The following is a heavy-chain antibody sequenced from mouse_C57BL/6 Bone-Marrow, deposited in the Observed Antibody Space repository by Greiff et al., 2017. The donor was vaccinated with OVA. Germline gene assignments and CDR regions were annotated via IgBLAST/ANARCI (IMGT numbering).Heavy chain of an antibody. CDR2: IDPSDSYT. Sequence: QVQLQQSGAELVMPGASVKLSCKASGYTFTSYWMHWVKQRPGQGLEWIGEIDPSDSYTNYNQQFKGKSTLTVDKSSSTAYMQLSSLASEDSAVYYCARESYGNYNAMDYWGQGTAVTVSS. J-gene: IGHJ4*01. D-gene: IGHD2-1*01. V-gene: IGHV1-69*01. CDR1: GYTFTSYW. CDR3: ARESYGNYNAMDY.